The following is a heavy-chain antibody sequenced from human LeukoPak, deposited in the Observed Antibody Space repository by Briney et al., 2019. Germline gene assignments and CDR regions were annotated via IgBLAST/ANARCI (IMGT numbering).Heavy chain of an antibody. CDR2: DSGSGGST. CDR3: ARTTGIDWYFDY. J-gene: IGHJ4*02. Sequence: GGSLRLSCATSGFTSSSYAMSWVRPAPGKGLEWVSADSGSGGSTNYADSVEGRFTISRDNAKNSLYLQMDSLRAEDTAVYYCARTTGIDWYFDYWGQGTLVTVSS. D-gene: IGHD1-1*01. CDR1: GFTSSSYA. V-gene: IGHV3-23*01.